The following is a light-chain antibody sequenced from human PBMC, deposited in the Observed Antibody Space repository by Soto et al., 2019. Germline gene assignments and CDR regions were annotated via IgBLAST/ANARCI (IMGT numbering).Light chain of an antibody. CDR1: SSNIGNNF. J-gene: IGLJ1*01. CDR3: GTWDTSLSTPYV. CDR2: DYN. Sequence: SVLTQPPSVSAAPGQKVTISRPGRSSNIGNNFVFWYQQVPGTAPKLLIYDYNKRPSGIPDRFSGSKSGTSATLVITGPQTGDEADYYCGTWDTSLSTPYVFGTGTKVTVL. V-gene: IGLV1-51*01.